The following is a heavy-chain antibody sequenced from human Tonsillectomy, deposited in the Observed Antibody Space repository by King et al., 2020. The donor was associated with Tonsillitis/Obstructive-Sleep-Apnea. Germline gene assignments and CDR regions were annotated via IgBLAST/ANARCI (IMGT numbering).Heavy chain of an antibody. CDR2: ITGSGGNT. D-gene: IGHD1-1*01. Sequence: VQLVESGGNLVQPGGSLRLSCAASGFTFSSYAMSWVRQAPGKGLEWVSGITGSGGNTYYADSVKGRFTISRDNSKNTLYLQMNSLRAEDTAVYYCARGRSWNDPLDAFNIWGQGTMVTVSS. J-gene: IGHJ3*02. CDR3: ARGRSWNDPLDAFNI. CDR1: GFTFSSYA. V-gene: IGHV3-23*04.